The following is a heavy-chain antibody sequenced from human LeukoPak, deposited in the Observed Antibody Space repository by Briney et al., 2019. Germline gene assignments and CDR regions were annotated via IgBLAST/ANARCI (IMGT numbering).Heavy chain of an antibody. J-gene: IGHJ4*02. Sequence: SETLSLTCTVSGGSVSGYYWSWIRQPPGKGLQWIGYIHYSGSTNYNPSLKSRLTISVDTSKNQFSPKLTSVTAADTAVYYCASGLMVRGVLDYWGQGTLVTVSS. D-gene: IGHD3-10*01. CDR1: GGSVSGYY. CDR3: ASGLMVRGVLDY. V-gene: IGHV4-59*02. CDR2: IHYSGST.